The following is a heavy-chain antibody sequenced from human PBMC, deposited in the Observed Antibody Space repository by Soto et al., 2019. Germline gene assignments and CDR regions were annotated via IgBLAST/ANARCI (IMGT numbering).Heavy chain of an antibody. CDR1: GGSVNSGHYY. Sequence: PSETLSLTCTVSGGSVNSGHYYWNWIRQSPGKGLEWIGYIYYSGSTNYNSSLKSRLSISIDTSRNQFSLKLTSVTAADTAVYYCARESSLLLPDLAKKTDPWGQGILVTVSS. CDR2: IYYSGST. V-gene: IGHV4-61*01. D-gene: IGHD2-15*01. J-gene: IGHJ5*01. CDR3: ARESSLLLPDLAKKTDP.